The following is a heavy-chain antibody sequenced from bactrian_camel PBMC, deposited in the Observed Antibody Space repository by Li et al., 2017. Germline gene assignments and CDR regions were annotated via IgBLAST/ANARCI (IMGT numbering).Heavy chain of an antibody. CDR2: LSTDRTI. Sequence: QAGGSLRVTCSASGFKFVDVDVGWFRQAPGNGRELVASLSTDRTIKYSDSVKGRFTISHDNAKNTAYLQMDNLKPEDSGVYQCAAELRPDYVLEVRNILRPSGYNRWGRGTQVTVS. V-gene: IGHV3S10*01. CDR1: GFKFVDVD. CDR3: AAELRPDYVLEVRNILRPSGYNR. J-gene: IGHJ4*01. D-gene: IGHD4*01.